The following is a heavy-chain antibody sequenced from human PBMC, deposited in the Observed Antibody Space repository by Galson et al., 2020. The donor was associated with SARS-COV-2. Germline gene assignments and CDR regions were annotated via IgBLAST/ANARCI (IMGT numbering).Heavy chain of an antibody. D-gene: IGHD2-2*01. CDR1: GGSFSGYY. CDR2: INHSGST. CDR3: ARGLRLANYCSTTSCYWDYYYYYMDV. Sequence: SETLSLTCAVYGGSFSGYYWSWIRQPPGKGLEWIGEINHSGSTNYNPSLKSRVTISVDKSKNQFSLKLSSVTAADTAVYYCARGLRLANYCSTTSCYWDYYYYYMDVWGKGTTVTVSS. V-gene: IGHV4-34*01. J-gene: IGHJ6*03.